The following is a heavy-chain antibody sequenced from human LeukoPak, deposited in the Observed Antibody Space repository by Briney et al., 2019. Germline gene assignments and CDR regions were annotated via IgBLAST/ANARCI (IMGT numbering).Heavy chain of an antibody. J-gene: IGHJ4*02. CDR1: GFTFSSYA. D-gene: IGHD3-10*01. CDR2: IKQDGSEK. CDR3: ARDSGDY. Sequence: HTGGSLRLSCAASGFTFSSYAMSWVRQAPGKGLEWVANIKQDGSEKYYVDSVKGRFTISRDNAKNSLYLQMNSLRAEDTAVYYCARDSGDYWGQGTLVTVSS. V-gene: IGHV3-7*01.